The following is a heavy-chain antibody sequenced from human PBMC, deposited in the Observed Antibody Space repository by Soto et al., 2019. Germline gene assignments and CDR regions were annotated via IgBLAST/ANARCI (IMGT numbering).Heavy chain of an antibody. Sequence: SETLSLTCTVSGGSISSGGYYWSWIRQHPGKGLECIGNIYYSGSTYYNPSLKSRLIISVDTSKNQFSLKLTSVTAADTAVYYCATNVDYYDGSDPKYYPLRTQGTLVTGSS. D-gene: IGHD3-16*01. J-gene: IGHJ1*01. V-gene: IGHV4-31*03. CDR1: GGSISSGGYY. CDR2: IYYSGST. CDR3: ATNVDYYDGSDPKYYPL.